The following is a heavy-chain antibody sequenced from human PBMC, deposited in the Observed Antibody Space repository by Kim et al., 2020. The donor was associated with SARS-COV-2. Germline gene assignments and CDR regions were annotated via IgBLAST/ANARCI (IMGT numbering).Heavy chain of an antibody. J-gene: IGHJ5*02. CDR3: ARGYSSGWYWWFDP. D-gene: IGHD6-19*01. CDR1: GGSISSSSYY. V-gene: IGHV4-39*01. CDR2: IYYSGST. Sequence: SETLSLTCTVSGGSISSSSYYWGWIRQPPGKGLECIGSIYYSGSTYYNPSLKSRVTISVDTSKNQFSLKLSSVTAADTAVYYCARGYSSGWYWWFDPWGQGTLVTVSS.